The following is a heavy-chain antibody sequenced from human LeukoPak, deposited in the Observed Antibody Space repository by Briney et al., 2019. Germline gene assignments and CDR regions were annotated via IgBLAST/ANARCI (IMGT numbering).Heavy chain of an antibody. Sequence: GGSLRLSCATSGFTFSDYYLSWIRQAPGKGLEWVSYISSSSNTIYADSVKGRFTISRDNAKKSLYLQMNSLRDEDTAVYYCARGAYSDSSGYYCWGQGTLVTVSS. V-gene: IGHV3-11*01. CDR1: GFTFSDYY. D-gene: IGHD3-22*01. J-gene: IGHJ4*02. CDR2: ISSSSNTI. CDR3: ARGAYSDSSGYYC.